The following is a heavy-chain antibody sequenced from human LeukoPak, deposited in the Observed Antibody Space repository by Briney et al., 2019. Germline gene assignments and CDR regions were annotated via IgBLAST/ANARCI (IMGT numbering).Heavy chain of an antibody. CDR3: ARDLRSGYDDEAAGFDY. V-gene: IGHV4-4*07. D-gene: IGHD5-12*01. CDR2: IYTSGST. CDR1: GGSISSYY. Sequence: SETLSLTCTVSGGSISSYYWSWIRQPAGKGLEWIGRIYTSGSTNYNPSLKSRVTMSVDTSKNQFSLKLSSVTAADTAVYYCARDLRSGYDDEAAGFDYWGQGTLVTVSS. J-gene: IGHJ4*02.